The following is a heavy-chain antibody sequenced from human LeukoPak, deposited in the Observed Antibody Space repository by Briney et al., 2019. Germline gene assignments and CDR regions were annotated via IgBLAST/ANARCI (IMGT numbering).Heavy chain of an antibody. Sequence: GASVKVSCKASGGAFSSYAISWVRQAPGQGLEWMGGIIPIFGTANYAQKFQGRVTITADESTSTAYMELSSLRSEDTAVYYCARAGDCSSTSCYYYYYMDAWGKGTTVTVSS. J-gene: IGHJ6*03. CDR1: GGAFSSYA. D-gene: IGHD2-2*01. V-gene: IGHV1-69*13. CDR3: ARAGDCSSTSCYYYYYMDA. CDR2: IIPIFGTA.